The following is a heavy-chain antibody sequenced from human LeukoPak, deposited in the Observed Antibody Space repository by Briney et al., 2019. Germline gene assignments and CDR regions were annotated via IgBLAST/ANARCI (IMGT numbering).Heavy chain of an antibody. CDR2: ISYSGST. CDR3: ARGRSSPRY. Sequence: SQTLSLTCTVSGGSITSGIYYWTWIRQHPGKGLEWVGYISYSGSTYYNPSLKSRVAISVDTSKNQFSLKLSSVTAADTAVYYCARGRSSPRYWGQGTLVTVSS. CDR1: GGSITSGIYY. D-gene: IGHD6-13*01. V-gene: IGHV4-31*03. J-gene: IGHJ4*02.